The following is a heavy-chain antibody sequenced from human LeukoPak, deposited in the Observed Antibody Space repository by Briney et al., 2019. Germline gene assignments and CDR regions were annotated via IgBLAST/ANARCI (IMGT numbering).Heavy chain of an antibody. J-gene: IGHJ5*02. D-gene: IGHD3-22*01. V-gene: IGHV3-48*04. CDR2: ISSSGSTI. CDR1: GFTFSTYG. Sequence: PGGSLRLSCAASGFTFSTYGMNWVRQAPGKGLEWVSYISSSGSTIYYADSVKGRFTISRDNAKNSLYLQMNSLRAEDTAVYYCARVGSYYDSSGYYIWFDPWGQGTLVTVSS. CDR3: ARVGSYYDSSGYYIWFDP.